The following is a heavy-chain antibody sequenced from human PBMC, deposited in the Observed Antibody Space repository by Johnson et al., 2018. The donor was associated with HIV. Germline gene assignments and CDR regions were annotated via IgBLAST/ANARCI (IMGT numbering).Heavy chain of an antibody. J-gene: IGHJ3*02. CDR3: AAITLDAFDI. Sequence: VQLVESGGGSVQPGGSLRLSCAASGFTVSSNYMNWVRQAPGKGLEWVSVIYSGGSTYYADSVKGRFTISRDNAKNSLYLQMNSLRAEDTAVYYCAAITLDAFDIWGQGTMVTVSS. CDR1: GFTVSSNY. CDR2: IYSGGST. D-gene: IGHD5-12*01. V-gene: IGHV3-66*01.